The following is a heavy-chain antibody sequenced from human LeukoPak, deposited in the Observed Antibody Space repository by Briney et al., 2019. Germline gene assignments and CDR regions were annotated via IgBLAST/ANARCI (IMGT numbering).Heavy chain of an antibody. CDR2: IKQDASEA. J-gene: IGHJ4*02. V-gene: IGHV3-7*01. CDR3: ATDPSGPSDSSGWYYFDN. Sequence: GGSLSLSCAASGFIFSNYCMGWVRQAPGKGLEWVAYIKQDASEAYYVDSVRGRFSISRDNAKNSLFLQMNSLRAEDTAVYYCATDPSGPSDSSGWYYFDNWGQGTLVTVST. D-gene: IGHD6-19*01. CDR1: GFIFSNYC.